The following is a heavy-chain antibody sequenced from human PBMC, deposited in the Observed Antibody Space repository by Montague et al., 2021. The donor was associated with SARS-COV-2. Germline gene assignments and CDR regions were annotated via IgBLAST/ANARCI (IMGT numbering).Heavy chain of an antibody. CDR2: IYHSGST. CDR1: GGSISSSNW. Sequence: SETLSLTCAVSGGSISSSNWWSWVRQPPGKGLEWVGDIYHSGSTNNNPSLKSRATISVDKSKNQFSLKLRSVTAADTAVYYCASRGAVAGKVYFQHWGQGTLVTVSS. D-gene: IGHD6-19*01. CDR3: ASRGAVAGKVYFQH. J-gene: IGHJ1*01. V-gene: IGHV4-4*02.